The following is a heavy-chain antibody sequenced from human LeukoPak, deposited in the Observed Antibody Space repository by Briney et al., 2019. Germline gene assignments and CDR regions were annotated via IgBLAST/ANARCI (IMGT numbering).Heavy chain of an antibody. Sequence: ASVKVSCKASGGTFSSYAISWVRQAPGQGLEWKGGIIPIFGTANYAQKFQGRVTITADESTSTAYMELSSLRSEDTAVYYCARDPLSDGGYSEDGYFQHWGQGTLVTVSS. CDR1: GGTFSSYA. J-gene: IGHJ1*01. CDR2: IIPIFGTA. V-gene: IGHV1-69*13. D-gene: IGHD5-12*01. CDR3: ARDPLSDGGYSEDGYFQH.